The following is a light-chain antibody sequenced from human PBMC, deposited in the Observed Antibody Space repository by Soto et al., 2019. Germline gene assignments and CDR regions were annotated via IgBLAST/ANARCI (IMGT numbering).Light chain of an antibody. J-gene: IGKJ1*01. CDR1: QSVRSNY. CDR2: NSS. Sequence: EIVLTQSPGTLSLSPGERATLSCRASQSVRSNYLAWYQQTPGQAPRLLIYNSSTRATGIPDRFSGSGSETDFTLTISRLEPEDFALYYCQQYRDLPQTFGQGTKVEIK. V-gene: IGKV3-20*01. CDR3: QQYRDLPQT.